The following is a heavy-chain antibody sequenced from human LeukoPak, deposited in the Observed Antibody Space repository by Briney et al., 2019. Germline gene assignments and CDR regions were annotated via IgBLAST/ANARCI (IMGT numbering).Heavy chain of an antibody. D-gene: IGHD6-19*01. CDR2: IRYDGSNK. J-gene: IGHJ6*03. CDR3: AKDGSGRALPYYYYYMDV. V-gene: IGHV3-30*02. CDR1: GFTFSSYG. Sequence: PGGSLRLSCAASGFTFSSYGMHWVRQAPGKGLEWVAFIRYDGSNKYYADSVKGRFTISRDNSKNTLYLQMNSLRAEDTAVYYCAKDGSGRALPYYYYYMDVWGKGTTVTISS.